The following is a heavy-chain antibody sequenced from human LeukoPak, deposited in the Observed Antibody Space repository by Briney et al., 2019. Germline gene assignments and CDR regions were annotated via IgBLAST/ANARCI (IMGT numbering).Heavy chain of an antibody. CDR3: GRGRQF. J-gene: IGHJ4*02. CDR2: ISPDGSEK. V-gene: IGHV3-7*04. Sequence: GGSLRLSCAVSGVSISPYWMSWVRQAPGKGLQWVAYISPDGSEKYYVDSVRGRFTISRDNTKNSLSLQMSSLRAEDTAVYYCGRGRQFGGQGTLVSVSS. CDR1: GVSISPYW. D-gene: IGHD3-10*01.